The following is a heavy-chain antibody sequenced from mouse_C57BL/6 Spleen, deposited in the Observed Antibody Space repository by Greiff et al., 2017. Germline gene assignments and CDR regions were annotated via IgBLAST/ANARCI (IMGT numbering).Heavy chain of an antibody. V-gene: IGHV14-4*01. J-gene: IGHJ4*01. CDR3: TSGGNPYYYAMDY. D-gene: IGHD2-1*01. Sequence: HSGSELLRPCSSVKLSCTASGFNIKDDYMHWVKQRPEQGLEWIGWIDPENGDTEYASKFQGKATITADTSSNTAYLQLSSLTSEDTAVYYYTSGGNPYYYAMDYWGQGTSVTVSS. CDR2: IDPENGDT. CDR1: GFNIKDDY.